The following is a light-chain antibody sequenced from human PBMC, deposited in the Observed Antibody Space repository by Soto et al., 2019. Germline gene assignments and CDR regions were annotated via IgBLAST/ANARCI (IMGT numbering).Light chain of an antibody. J-gene: IGKJ1*01. CDR3: QHHNSYSQT. CDR1: QSIRYY. Sequence: DIQLTQSPPTLYASVGDRVTITCRASQSIRYYLAWYQQMPGKAPKLMIYGASSLQSGVPSRFSGSGYVTALALTISRLHPYDFATYFCQHHNSYSQTFGQGNKLEIK. V-gene: IGKV1-5*01. CDR2: GAS.